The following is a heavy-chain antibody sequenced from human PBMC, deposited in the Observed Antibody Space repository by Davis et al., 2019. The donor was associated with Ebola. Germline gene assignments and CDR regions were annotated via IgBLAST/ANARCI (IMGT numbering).Heavy chain of an antibody. J-gene: IGHJ6*02. CDR3: ARDPSGSNHQYGLDV. Sequence: GESLKISCAASGFTFSNFAMSWVRQTPGKGLEWVPSMSGCGDYIYYADSVRGRFTISRDHSKNTLYLQMNSLRAEDTAVDYCARDPSGSNHQYGLDVWGQGTTVTVSS. CDR2: MSGCGDYI. CDR1: GFTFSNFA. V-gene: IGHV3-23*01. D-gene: IGHD1-26*01.